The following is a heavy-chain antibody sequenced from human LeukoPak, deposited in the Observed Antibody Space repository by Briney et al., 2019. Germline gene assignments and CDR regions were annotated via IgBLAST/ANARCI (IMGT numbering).Heavy chain of an antibody. V-gene: IGHV3-13*01. J-gene: IGHJ4*02. CDR2: IGTAGDT. D-gene: IGHD3-22*01. Sequence: GGSLRLSCAASGFTFSSYDMHWVRQATGKGLERVSAIGTAGDTYYPGSVKGRFTISRENAKNSLYLQMNSLRAGDTAVYYCARGEEYYDSSGYYYFDYWGQGTLVTVSS. CDR3: ARGEEYYDSSGYYYFDY. CDR1: GFTFSSYD.